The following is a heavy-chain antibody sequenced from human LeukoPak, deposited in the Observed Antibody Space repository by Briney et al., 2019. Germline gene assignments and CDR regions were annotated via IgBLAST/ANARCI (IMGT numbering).Heavy chain of an antibody. Sequence: SETLSLTCTVSGGSISSYYWSWIRQPPGKGLEWLGYIYYSGSTNYNPSLKSRVTISVDTSKNQFSLKLSSVTAADTAVYYCASQYYDSSGGIFDYWGQGTLVTVSS. J-gene: IGHJ4*02. CDR2: IYYSGST. V-gene: IGHV4-59*01. CDR3: ASQYYDSSGGIFDY. CDR1: GGSISSYY. D-gene: IGHD3-22*01.